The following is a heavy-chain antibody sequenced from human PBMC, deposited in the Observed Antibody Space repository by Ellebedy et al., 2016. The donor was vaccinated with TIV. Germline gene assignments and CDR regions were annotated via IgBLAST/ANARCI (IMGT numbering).Heavy chain of an antibody. D-gene: IGHD4-23*01. Sequence: GESLKISCAASGFIFSDYPMNWVRQAPGKGLEWVSAISSSSRSIYYADSVKGRFVISRDNGKNSLFLQMNSLRDEDTAVCYCVREDDTETVTPDYWGQGTQVTVSS. CDR2: ISSSSRSI. V-gene: IGHV3-21*01. CDR1: GFIFSDYP. J-gene: IGHJ4*02. CDR3: VREDDTETVTPDY.